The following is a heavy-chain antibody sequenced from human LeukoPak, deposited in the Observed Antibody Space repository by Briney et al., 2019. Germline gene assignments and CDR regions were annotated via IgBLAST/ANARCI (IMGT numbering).Heavy chain of an antibody. V-gene: IGHV3-21*04. D-gene: IGHD3-10*01. CDR2: ISSRSTYI. CDR1: GFTFSNYS. Sequence: PGGSLRLSCAASGFTFSNYSMNWVRQAPGKGLEWVSSISSRSTYIFYADSVKGRFTISRDNAKNTLYLQMNSLRAEDTAVYYCAKDRDPYDYGSGSYYNGVFDYWGQGTLVTVSS. CDR3: AKDRDPYDYGSGSYYNGVFDY. J-gene: IGHJ4*02.